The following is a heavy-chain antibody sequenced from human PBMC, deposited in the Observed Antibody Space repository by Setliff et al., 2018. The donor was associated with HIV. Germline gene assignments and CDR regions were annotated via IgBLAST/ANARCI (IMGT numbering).Heavy chain of an antibody. J-gene: IGHJ5*02. V-gene: IGHV4-61*02. CDR1: GGSISSGSYY. CDR2: IYSSGSI. D-gene: IGHD7-27*01. CDR3: ARDLPEVTGRSFDP. Sequence: PSETLSLTCTVSGGSISSGSYYWSWIRQPAEKGLEWIGRIYSSGSINYNPSLKSRVTMSVDTSKNQFSLKLTSVTAADTAVYYCARDLPEVTGRSFDPWGQGMLVTVSS.